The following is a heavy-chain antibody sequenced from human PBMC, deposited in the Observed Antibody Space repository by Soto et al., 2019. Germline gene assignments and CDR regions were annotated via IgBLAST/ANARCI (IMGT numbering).Heavy chain of an antibody. Sequence: PSETLSLTCTVSEGSINWSPDYWGWLRQPPGKEPQWIASVHYTASTYYNPSLKSRVTISVDTSKNQFSLKLSSVTAADTAIYYCARGLRFYYYFDLWGRGTLVTVSS. CDR3: ARGLRFYYYFDL. CDR2: VHYTAST. V-gene: IGHV4-39*07. D-gene: IGHD3-3*01. CDR1: EGSINWSPDY. J-gene: IGHJ2*01.